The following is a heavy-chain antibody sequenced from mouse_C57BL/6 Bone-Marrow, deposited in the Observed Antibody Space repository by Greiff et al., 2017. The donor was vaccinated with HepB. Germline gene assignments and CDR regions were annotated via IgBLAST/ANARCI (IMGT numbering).Heavy chain of an antibody. CDR3: AREGYYYGSSYSAAWFAY. J-gene: IGHJ3*01. CDR2: ISYDGSN. CDR1: GYSITSGYY. D-gene: IGHD1-1*01. Sequence: EVKLMESGPGLVKPSQTLSLTCSVTGYSITSGYYWNWIRQFPGNKLEWMGYISYDGSNNYNPSLKNRISITRDTSKNQFFLKLNSVTTEDTATYYCAREGYYYGSSYSAAWFAYWGQVTLVTVSA. V-gene: IGHV3-6*01.